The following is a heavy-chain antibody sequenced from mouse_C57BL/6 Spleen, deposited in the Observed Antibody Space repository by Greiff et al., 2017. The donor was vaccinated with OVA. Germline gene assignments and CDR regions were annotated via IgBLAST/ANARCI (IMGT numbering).Heavy chain of an antibody. CDR3: ARRTGFYAMDY. D-gene: IGHD4-1*01. CDR1: GYSITSAY. Sequence: EVKLMESGPGLAKPSQTLSLTCSVTGYSITSAYWNWIRKFPGNKLEYMGYISYSGSTYYNPSLKSRISITRDTSKNQYYLQLNSVTTEDTATYYCARRTGFYAMDYWGQGTSVTVSS. CDR2: ISYSGST. J-gene: IGHJ4*01. V-gene: IGHV3-8*01.